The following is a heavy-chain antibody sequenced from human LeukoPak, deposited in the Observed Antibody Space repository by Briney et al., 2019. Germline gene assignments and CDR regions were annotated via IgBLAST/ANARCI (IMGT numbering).Heavy chain of an antibody. V-gene: IGHV1-69*04. CDR3: ARETLAGYCSSTSCYGRNGMDV. CDR1: GGTFSSYA. CDR2: IIPILGIA. D-gene: IGHD2-2*01. Sequence: GASVKVSCKASGGTFSSYAISWVRQAPGRGLEWMGRIIPILGIANYAQKFQGRVTITADKSTSTAYMELSRLRSEDTAVYYCARETLAGYCSSTSCYGRNGMDVWGQGTTVTVSS. J-gene: IGHJ6*02.